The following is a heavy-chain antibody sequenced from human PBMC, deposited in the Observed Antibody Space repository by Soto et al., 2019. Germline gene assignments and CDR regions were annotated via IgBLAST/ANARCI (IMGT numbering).Heavy chain of an antibody. J-gene: IGHJ6*02. D-gene: IGHD4-4*01. CDR2: IYYSGST. Sequence: TSENLSLTSTVSGGSISSYYWSWIRQPPGKGLEWIGYIYYSGSTNYNPSLKSRVTISVDTSKNQFSLKLSSVTAADTAVYYCARDYRIRLGVYSNYWDYYYGMDFWGQGTTVTVSS. V-gene: IGHV4-59*01. CDR3: ARDYRIRLGVYSNYWDYYYGMDF. CDR1: GGSISSYY.